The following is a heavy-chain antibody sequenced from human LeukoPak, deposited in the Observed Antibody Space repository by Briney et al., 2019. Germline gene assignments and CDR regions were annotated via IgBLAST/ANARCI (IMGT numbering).Heavy chain of an antibody. CDR3: ARPVGYCSGGSCYALSLRGAFDI. V-gene: IGHV3-23*01. J-gene: IGHJ3*02. CDR1: GFTFSSYA. D-gene: IGHD2-15*01. Sequence: GGSLRLSCAASGFTFSSYAMSWVRQAPGKGLEWVSAISGSGGSTYYADSVKGRFTISRDNSKNTLYLQMNSLRAEDTAVYYCARPVGYCSGGSCYALSLRGAFDIWGQGTMVTVSS. CDR2: ISGSGGST.